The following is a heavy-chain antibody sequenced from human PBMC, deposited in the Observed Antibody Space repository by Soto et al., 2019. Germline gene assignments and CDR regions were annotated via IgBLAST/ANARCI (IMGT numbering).Heavy chain of an antibody. CDR2: INHSGST. CDR3: ARGQGAARTLRSYGMDV. J-gene: IGHJ6*02. D-gene: IGHD6-6*01. V-gene: IGHV4-34*01. Sequence: PSETLSLTCAVYGGSFSGYCWSWIRQPPGKGLEWIGEINHSGSTNYNPSLKSRVTISVDTSKNQFSLKLSSVTAADTAVYYCARGQGAARTLRSYGMDVWGQGTTVTVYS. CDR1: GGSFSGYC.